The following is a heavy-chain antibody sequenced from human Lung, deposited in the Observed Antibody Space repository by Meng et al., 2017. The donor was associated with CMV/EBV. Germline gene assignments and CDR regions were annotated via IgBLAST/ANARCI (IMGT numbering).Heavy chain of an antibody. Sequence: SGXXLVXPTQTLTLTCTFSGFSLSTSGVGVGWIRQPPGKALEWLALIYWNDDKRYSPSLKSRLTIPKDTSKSQVVLTMTNMDPVDTATYYCAHIRKWELTRGVDYXGQGXLVTVSS. CDR3: AHIRKWELTRGVDY. CDR1: GFSLSTSGVG. J-gene: IGHJ4*02. CDR2: IYWNDDK. V-gene: IGHV2-5*01. D-gene: IGHD1-26*01.